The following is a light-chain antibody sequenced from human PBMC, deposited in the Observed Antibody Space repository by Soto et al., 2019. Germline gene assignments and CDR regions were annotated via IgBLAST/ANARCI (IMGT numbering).Light chain of an antibody. Sequence: DIQMIQSPSSLSASVGDRVTITCRASQGISNYLAWYQQKPGKVPKLLIYEASSLESGVPSRFSGSGSGTEFTLTINSLQPEDFATYYCQQSYSVPITFGQGTRLEI. J-gene: IGKJ5*01. CDR1: QGISNY. CDR2: EAS. CDR3: QQSYSVPIT. V-gene: IGKV1-39*01.